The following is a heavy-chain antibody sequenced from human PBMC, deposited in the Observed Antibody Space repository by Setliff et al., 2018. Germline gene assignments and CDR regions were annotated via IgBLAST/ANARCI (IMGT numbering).Heavy chain of an antibody. V-gene: IGHV4-34*12. J-gene: IGHJ4*02. CDR2: IIHSGST. Sequence: SETLSLTCAVYGGSFSGYYWSWIRQPPGKRLEWIGEIIHSGSTNYNPSLKSXXXXXXXXXXXXXXXXXXXXTAADTAVYYCARSFSRREKFLLDYWGQGALVTVSS. CDR3: ARSFSRREKFLLDY. CDR1: GGSFSGYY. D-gene: IGHD3-10*01.